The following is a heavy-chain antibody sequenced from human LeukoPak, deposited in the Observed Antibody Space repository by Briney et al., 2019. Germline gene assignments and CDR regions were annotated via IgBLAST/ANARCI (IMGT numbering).Heavy chain of an antibody. CDR2: ITNDGSST. J-gene: IGHJ6*02. CDR3: ARHRAEYYYGMDV. CDR1: GLTFSSHW. V-gene: IGHV3-74*01. Sequence: GGSLRLSCAASGLTFSSHWMHWVRQAPGKGLVWVSRITNDGSSTTYADSVKGRFTISRDNSKNTLYLQMNSLRAEDAAVYYCARHRAEYYYGMDVWGQGTTVTVSS. D-gene: IGHD6-25*01.